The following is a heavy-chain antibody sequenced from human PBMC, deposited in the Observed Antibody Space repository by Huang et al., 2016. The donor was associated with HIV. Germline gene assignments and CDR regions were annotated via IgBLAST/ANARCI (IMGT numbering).Heavy chain of an antibody. CDR2: FNPENYET. D-gene: IGHD3-16*01. J-gene: IGHJ4*02. CDR1: GYKLSELS. V-gene: IGHV1-24*01. CDR3: AGGLLAMNY. Sequence: QVQLVQSGPEVKKPGASVKVSCKVSGYKLSELSMHWVRQDDGKGLESVDRFNPENYETLHAQRVQGRVTMTEDTSMNTAYMELIGLTSEDTAVYDCAGGLLAMNYWGQGTLVTVSS.